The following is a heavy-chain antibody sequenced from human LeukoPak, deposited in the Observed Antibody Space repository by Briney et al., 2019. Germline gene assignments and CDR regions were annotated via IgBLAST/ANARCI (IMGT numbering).Heavy chain of an antibody. CDR2: IWYDGSNK. V-gene: IGHV3-33*01. J-gene: IGHJ4*02. CDR1: GFTLSSYG. D-gene: IGHD6-19*01. Sequence: GRSLRLSCAASGFTLSSYGMHWVRQAPGKGLEWVAVIWYDGSNKYYADSVKGRFTISRDNSKNMLYLQMNSLRAEDTAVYYCAREWYTRGWYPDYWGQGTLVTVSS. CDR3: AREWYTRGWYPDY.